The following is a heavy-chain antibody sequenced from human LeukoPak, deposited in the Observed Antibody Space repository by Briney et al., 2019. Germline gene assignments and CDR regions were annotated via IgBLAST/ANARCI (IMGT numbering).Heavy chain of an antibody. V-gene: IGHV3-23*01. D-gene: IGHD3-16*01. CDR3: ARGKEGVDY. CDR2: ISGSGGNT. CDR1: GFTFSTYA. J-gene: IGHJ4*02. Sequence: PGGSLRLSCAASGFTFSTYAMSWVRQAPGKGLEWVSTISGSGGNTYYADFVKGRFTISRDTSKNTLYLQMNSLRAEATAVYYCARGKEGVDYWGQGTLVTVSS.